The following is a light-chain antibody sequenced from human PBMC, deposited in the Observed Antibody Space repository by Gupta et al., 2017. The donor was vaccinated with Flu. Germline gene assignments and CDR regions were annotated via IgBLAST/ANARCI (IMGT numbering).Light chain of an antibody. V-gene: IGLV10-54*04. CDR1: SNNVGNQG. J-gene: IGLJ3*02. Sequence: QAGLTQPPSVSKVLRQTATLNCTGNSNNVGNQGAAWLQQHQGHPPKVLAYSNNNRPSGIPERFSESRSGNPASLTINGLQPEDEADYYCSAWDSSLNEAVFGGGTKVTVL. CDR3: SAWDSSLNEAV. CDR2: SNN.